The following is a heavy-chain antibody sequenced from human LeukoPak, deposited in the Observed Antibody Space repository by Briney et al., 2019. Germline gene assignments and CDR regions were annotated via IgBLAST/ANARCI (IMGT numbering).Heavy chain of an antibody. CDR1: GFTFSGSA. J-gene: IGHJ3*02. D-gene: IGHD6-19*01. CDR3: TRHSDSSGWYAGIDAFDI. V-gene: IGHV3-73*01. Sequence: PGGSLRLSCAASGFTFSGSAMHWVRQASGKGLEWVGRIGSRANTYATAYAASGKGIFTICRDDPKNRAYLQMNSLKTEDTAVYYCTRHSDSSGWYAGIDAFDIWGQGTMVTVSS. CDR2: IGSRANTYAT.